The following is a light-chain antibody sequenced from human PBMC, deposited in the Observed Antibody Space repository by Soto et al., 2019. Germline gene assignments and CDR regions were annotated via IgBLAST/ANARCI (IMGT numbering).Light chain of an antibody. V-gene: IGLV2-23*01. CDR1: SGYVGTYSL. Sequence: QSVLAQPASVSGSAGQSSTSSCTGASGYVGTYSLVSWYQQHPGKAPKVVIYEGHKRPSGVPDRFSGSTSVNTASLTISGLQTDDEADYYCCLYVGATTYVFGTGTKVTVL. CDR2: EGH. J-gene: IGLJ1*01. CDR3: CLYVGATTYV.